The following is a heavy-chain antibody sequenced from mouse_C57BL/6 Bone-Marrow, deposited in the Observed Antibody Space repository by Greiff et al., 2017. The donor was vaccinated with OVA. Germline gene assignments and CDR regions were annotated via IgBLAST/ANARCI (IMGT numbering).Heavy chain of an antibody. Sequence: VQLQQSGAELVKPGASVKLSCTASGFNIKDYYMHWVKQRTEQGLEWIGRIDPEGGETKYAPKFPGQATITADTSSNTAYLQLSRLSSEDTAVYYCASGEGYYGSSGCFDYGGQGTTLTVSS. CDR1: GFNIKDYY. D-gene: IGHD1-1*01. CDR3: ASGEGYYGSSGCFDY. J-gene: IGHJ2*01. CDR2: IDPEGGET. V-gene: IGHV14-2*01.